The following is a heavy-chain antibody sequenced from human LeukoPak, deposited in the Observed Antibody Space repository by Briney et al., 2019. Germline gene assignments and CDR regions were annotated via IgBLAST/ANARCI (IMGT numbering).Heavy chain of an antibody. Sequence: GGSLRLSCATSGFTVDDYAMHWVRQTPGKGLEWVSVISGDGGSTYYADSVKGRFTISRDNSKNSLYLQMNSLRTEDTALYSCAKDMGAVTGGWVDYWGQGTLVTVSS. CDR1: GFTVDDYA. J-gene: IGHJ4*02. CDR3: AKDMGAVTGGWVDY. V-gene: IGHV3-43*02. D-gene: IGHD6-19*01. CDR2: ISGDGGST.